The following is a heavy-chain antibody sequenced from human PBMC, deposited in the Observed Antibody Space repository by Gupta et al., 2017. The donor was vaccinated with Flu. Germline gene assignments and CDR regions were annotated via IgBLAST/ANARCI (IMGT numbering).Heavy chain of an antibody. CDR1: GGSFSGYY. CDR3: ASGSPATVVKGA. CDR2: INHSGST. Sequence: QVQLQQWGAGLLKPSETLSLTCAVYGGSFSGYYWSWIRQPPGKGLEGIGEINHSGSTNYNPSLKSRVTISVDTSKNQFSLKLSSVTAADTAVYYCASGSPATVVKGAWGQGTLVTVSS. J-gene: IGHJ5*02. D-gene: IGHD4-23*01. V-gene: IGHV4-34*01.